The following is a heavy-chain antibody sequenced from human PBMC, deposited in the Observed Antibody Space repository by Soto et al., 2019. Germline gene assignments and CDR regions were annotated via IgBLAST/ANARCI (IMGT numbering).Heavy chain of an antibody. Sequence: PGGSLRLSCAASRFTFSAYAMSWVRQAPGKGLEWVSGISTSGGSTYYADSVKGRFTISRDNSKHTLYLQMNSLRAEDTAVYYCAKDSDYSDLKSYFDFWGQGTQVTVSS. D-gene: IGHD4-17*01. CDR3: AKDSDYSDLKSYFDF. CDR2: ISTSGGST. CDR1: RFTFSAYA. J-gene: IGHJ4*02. V-gene: IGHV3-23*01.